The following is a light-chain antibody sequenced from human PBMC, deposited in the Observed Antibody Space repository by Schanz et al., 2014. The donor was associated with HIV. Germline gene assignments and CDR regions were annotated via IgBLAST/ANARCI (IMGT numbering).Light chain of an antibody. Sequence: IQLTQSPSSLSASVGARVTLTCRASQGIASYLAWYQQRPGKAPNLLIYSAFTLQTGVPSRFSGSGSGTDFTLTISNLQPEDFGTYFCQQLNSYPFTLGGGTRVEVK. J-gene: IGKJ4*01. CDR1: QGIASY. CDR2: SAF. CDR3: QQLNSYPFT. V-gene: IGKV1-9*01.